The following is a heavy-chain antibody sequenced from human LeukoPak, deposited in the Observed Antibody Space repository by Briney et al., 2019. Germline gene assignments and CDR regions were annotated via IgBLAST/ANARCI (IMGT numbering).Heavy chain of an antibody. CDR3: ARRRYYDSTGYFD. Sequence: SETLSLICTVSGGSISSSSYYWGWLRQPPGRGLEWFGEIYYSGRTYQNPSLRRRVPMSVPPSKNHFSLALCSVPATDTAVYYCARRRYYDSTGYFDWGRGSLVTVPS. V-gene: IGHV4-39*01. CDR2: IYYSGRT. J-gene: IGHJ1*01. CDR1: GGSISSSSYY. D-gene: IGHD3-22*01.